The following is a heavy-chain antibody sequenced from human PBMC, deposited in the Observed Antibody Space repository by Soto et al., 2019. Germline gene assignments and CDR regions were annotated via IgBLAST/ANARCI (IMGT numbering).Heavy chain of an antibody. CDR3: ARVYYDSSGYYKGSGLDY. Sequence: AASVTGSFNASCSTFPSYGISWVRQAPGQGLEWMGWISAYNGNTNYAQKLQGRVTMTTDTSTSTAYMELRSLRSDDTAVYYCARVYYDSSGYYKGSGLDYWGQGTLVTVSS. CDR1: CSTFPSYG. J-gene: IGHJ4*02. CDR2: ISAYNGNT. V-gene: IGHV1-18*01. D-gene: IGHD3-22*01.